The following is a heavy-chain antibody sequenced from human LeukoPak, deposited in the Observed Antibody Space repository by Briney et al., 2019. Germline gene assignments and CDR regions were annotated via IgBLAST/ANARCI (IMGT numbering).Heavy chain of an antibody. D-gene: IGHD3-3*01. J-gene: IGHJ6*03. V-gene: IGHV4-61*02. CDR2: IYTSGST. Sequence: PSETLSLTCTVSGGSISSGSYYWSWIRQPAGKGLEWIGRIYTSGSTNYNPSLKSRVTISVDTSKNQFSLKLSSVTAADTAVYYCARATAYYDFWSGYRETNYYYYYMDVWGKGTTVTVSS. CDR1: GGSISSGSYY. CDR3: ARATAYYDFWSGYRETNYYYYYMDV.